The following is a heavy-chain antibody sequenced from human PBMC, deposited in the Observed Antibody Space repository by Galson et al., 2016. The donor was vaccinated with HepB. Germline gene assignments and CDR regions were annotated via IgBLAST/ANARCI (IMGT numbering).Heavy chain of an antibody. Sequence: SLRLSCAASGFTFSTYDMHWVRQGIGKGLEWVSAIGTGADTYYADSVEGRFTISRENAKNSLFLQVNSLRAGDTAVYYCAREGKSSSWNNWYFDLGGRGTLVAVSS. CDR3: AREGKSSSWNNWYFDL. CDR1: GFTFSTYD. CDR2: IGTGADT. V-gene: IGHV3-13*01. J-gene: IGHJ2*01. D-gene: IGHD6-13*01.